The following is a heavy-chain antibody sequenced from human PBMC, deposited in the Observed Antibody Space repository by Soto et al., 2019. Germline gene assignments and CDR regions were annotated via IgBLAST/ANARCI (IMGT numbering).Heavy chain of an antibody. CDR1: GFTFSSYS. V-gene: IGHV3-21*01. CDR3: AGSPGYYYDSSVYYAVL. CDR2: ISSSSSYI. J-gene: IGHJ4*02. D-gene: IGHD3-22*01. Sequence: LRLSCAASGFTFSSYSMIWVRQAPGKGLEYISSISSSSSYIYYADSVKGRFTISRDNAKNPLYLQMNSLRAEDTALYYCAGSPGYYYDSSVYYAVLCGQRTLVTVSS.